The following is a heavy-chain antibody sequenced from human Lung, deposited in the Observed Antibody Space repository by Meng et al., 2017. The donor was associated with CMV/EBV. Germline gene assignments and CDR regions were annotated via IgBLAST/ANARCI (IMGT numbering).Heavy chain of an antibody. J-gene: IGHJ5*02. Sequence: SETLSLXCAVYGGSFSGYYWSWIRQPPGKGLEWIGEINHSGSTNYNPSLKSRVTISVDTSKHQFSLKLSSVTAADTAVYYCAREGITGTTGFDPWGQGTLVTVSS. V-gene: IGHV4-34*01. D-gene: IGHD1-7*01. CDR2: INHSGST. CDR1: GGSFSGYY. CDR3: AREGITGTTGFDP.